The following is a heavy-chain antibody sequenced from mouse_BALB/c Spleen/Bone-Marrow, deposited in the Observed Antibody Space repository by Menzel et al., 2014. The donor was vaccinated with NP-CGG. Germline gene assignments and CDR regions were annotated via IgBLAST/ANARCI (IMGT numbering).Heavy chain of an antibody. CDR2: IYPGDGDT. J-gene: IGHJ2*01. D-gene: IGHD1-2*01. V-gene: IGHV1-87*01. CDR3: ARGGTAYFDY. Sequence: QVQLKDSGAELARPGASVKLSCKASGYTFTSYWMQWVKQRPGQGLEWIGAIYPGDGDTRYTQKFKGKATLTADKSSSTAYMELRRLASEDSAVYSCARGGTAYFDYWGQGTTLTVSS. CDR1: GYTFTSYW.